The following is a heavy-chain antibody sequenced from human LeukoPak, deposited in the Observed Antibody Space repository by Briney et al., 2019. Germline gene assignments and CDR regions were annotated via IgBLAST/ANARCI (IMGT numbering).Heavy chain of an antibody. V-gene: IGHV4-4*07. CDR1: GGSISSYY. CDR2: IYTSGST. CDR3: AREESPLGYCSGGSCYIGRGLDY. Sequence: SETLSLTCTVSGGSISSYYWSWIRQPAGKGLEWIGRIYTSGSTNYNPSLKSRVTMSEDTSKKQFSLKLSSVTAADTAVYYCAREESPLGYCSGGSCYIGRGLDYWGQGTLVTVSS. J-gene: IGHJ4*02. D-gene: IGHD2-15*01.